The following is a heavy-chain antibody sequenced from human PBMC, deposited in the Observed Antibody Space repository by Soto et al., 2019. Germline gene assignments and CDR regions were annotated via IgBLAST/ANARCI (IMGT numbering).Heavy chain of an antibody. CDR1: GFTFSSYA. Sequence: PGGSLRLSCAASGFTFSSYAMHWVRQAPGKGLEWVAVISYGGSNKYYADSVKGRFTISRDNSKNTLYLQMNSLRAEDTAVYYCAREVRGPYYFDYWGQGTLVTVSS. J-gene: IGHJ4*02. CDR3: AREVRGPYYFDY. V-gene: IGHV3-30-3*01. CDR2: ISYGGSNK. D-gene: IGHD3-10*01.